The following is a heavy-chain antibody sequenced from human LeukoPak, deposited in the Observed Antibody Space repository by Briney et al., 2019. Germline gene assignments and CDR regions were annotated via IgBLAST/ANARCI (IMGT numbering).Heavy chain of an antibody. J-gene: IGHJ6*03. CDR2: IYYSGST. CDR3: AGTLSSGWYYYYYMDV. CDR1: GGSISSYY. D-gene: IGHD6-19*01. Sequence: PSETLSLTCTVSGGSISSYYWSWIRQPPGKGLEWIGYIYYSGSTNYNPSLKSRVTISVDTSKNQFSLKLSSVTAADTAVYYCAGTLSSGWYYYYYMDVWGKGTTVTVSS. V-gene: IGHV4-59*01.